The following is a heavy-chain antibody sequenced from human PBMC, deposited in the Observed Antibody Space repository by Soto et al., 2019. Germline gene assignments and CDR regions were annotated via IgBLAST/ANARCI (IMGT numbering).Heavy chain of an antibody. D-gene: IGHD1-1*01. J-gene: IGHJ4*02. Sequence: SETLSLTCTVSGGSFSGYFWTWIRQPPGKRLEWLAEINHSGITNYNPSVESRVSMSVDTSKNQFSLRLYSVTAADTAVYYCVRGPYNYNSRYFDFWGQGILVTVSS. CDR1: GGSFSGYF. CDR3: VRGPYNYNSRYFDF. CDR2: INHSGIT. V-gene: IGHV4-34*01.